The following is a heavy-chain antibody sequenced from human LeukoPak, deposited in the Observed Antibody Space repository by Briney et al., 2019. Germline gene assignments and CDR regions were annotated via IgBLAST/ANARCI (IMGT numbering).Heavy chain of an antibody. CDR3: ARGGPYYDFWSGYYSGPQSQAHYYYYGMDV. D-gene: IGHD3-3*01. V-gene: IGHV4-34*01. CDR2: INHSGST. Sequence: PSETLSPTCAVYGGSFSGYYWSWIRQPPGKGLEWIGEINHSGSTNYNPSPKSRVTISVDTSKNQFSLKLSSVTAADTAVYYCARGGPYYDFWSGYYSGPQSQAHYYYYGMDVWGQGTTVTVSS. J-gene: IGHJ6*02. CDR1: GGSFSGYY.